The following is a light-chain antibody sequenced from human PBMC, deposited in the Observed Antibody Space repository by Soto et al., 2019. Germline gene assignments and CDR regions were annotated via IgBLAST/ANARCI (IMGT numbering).Light chain of an antibody. CDR1: QGISSY. Sequence: DIQMTQSPSALSGSVGDIVTSACRDSQGISSYLAWYQQKPGKAPKLLIYAASTLQSGVPSRFSGSGSGTEFTLTISSLQPEDFATYYCQQLNSYLSLTFGGGTKVDIK. V-gene: IGKV1-9*01. CDR3: QQLNSYLSLT. CDR2: AAS. J-gene: IGKJ4*01.